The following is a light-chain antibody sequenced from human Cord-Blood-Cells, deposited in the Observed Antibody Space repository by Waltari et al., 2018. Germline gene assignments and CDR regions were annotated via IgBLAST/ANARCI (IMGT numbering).Light chain of an antibody. CDR2: GAS. CDR1: QSVSSSY. Sequence: EIVLTQSPGTLSLSPGERATLSCRASQSVSSSYLAWYQQKPGQAPRPLIYGASSRATGIPDRFRGSGSGTDFTLTISRLEPEDFAVYDCQQYGSSPTWTFGQGTKVEIK. CDR3: QQYGSSPTWT. V-gene: IGKV3-20*01. J-gene: IGKJ1*01.